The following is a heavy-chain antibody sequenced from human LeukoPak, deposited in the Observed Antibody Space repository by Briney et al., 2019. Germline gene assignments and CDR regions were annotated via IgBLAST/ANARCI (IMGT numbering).Heavy chain of an antibody. CDR3: AKGRYSGSPFDY. J-gene: IGHJ4*02. Sequence: GGSLRLSCAASGFTFSSYGMHWVRQAPGKGLGWVAFIRYDGSNKYYADSVKGRFTISRVNSKNTLYLQMNSLRAEDTAVYYCAKGRYSGSPFDYWGQGTLVTVSS. CDR2: IRYDGSNK. CDR1: GFTFSSYG. V-gene: IGHV3-30*02. D-gene: IGHD1-26*01.